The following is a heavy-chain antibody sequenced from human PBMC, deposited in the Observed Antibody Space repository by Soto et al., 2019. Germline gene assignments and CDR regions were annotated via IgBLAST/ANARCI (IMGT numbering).Heavy chain of an antibody. CDR3: ARGGIVGNKLIDY. J-gene: IGHJ4*02. Sequence: EVQLVESGGGLVQPGGSLRLSCAASGFTFSSYWMHWVRQAPGKGLVWVSRINSDGSSTSYADSVKGRFTIPRDNAKNELYLQMNSLRAEDTAVYYCARGGIVGNKLIDYWGQGTLVTVSS. V-gene: IGHV3-74*01. CDR2: INSDGSST. CDR1: GFTFSSYW. D-gene: IGHD1-26*01.